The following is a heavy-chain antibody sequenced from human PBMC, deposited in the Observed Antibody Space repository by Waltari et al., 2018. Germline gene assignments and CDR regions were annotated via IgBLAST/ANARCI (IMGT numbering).Heavy chain of an antibody. D-gene: IGHD6-19*01. CDR3: AKEGKYASGWAYFDY. CDR2: INWNSGSI. V-gene: IGHV3-9*01. J-gene: IGHJ4*02. CDR1: GLIFDAYV. Sequence: EVQLVESGGGLVQPGTSLRLSCVASGLIFDAYVMHWVRQAPGKGLEWVSGINWNSGSIAYADSVKGRFIISRDNAKNSLYLQLNSLRPEDTALYYCAKEGKYASGWAYFDYWGQGTLVTVSS.